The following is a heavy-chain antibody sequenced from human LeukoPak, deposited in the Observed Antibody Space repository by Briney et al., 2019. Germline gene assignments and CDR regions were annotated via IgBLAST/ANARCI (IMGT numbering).Heavy chain of an antibody. V-gene: IGHV1-2*02. J-gene: IGHJ4*02. CDR1: GYTFTGDY. CDR2: INPDNGDT. CDR3: AREASGSYYSFFLDY. D-gene: IGHD3-10*01. Sequence: ASVKVSCKASGYTFTGDYVHWVRRAPGQGLEWMAWINPDNGDTNSAQKFQGRVTITRDTSISTVYMELSRLTSDDTAVYYCAREASGSYYSFFLDYWGQGTLVAVSS.